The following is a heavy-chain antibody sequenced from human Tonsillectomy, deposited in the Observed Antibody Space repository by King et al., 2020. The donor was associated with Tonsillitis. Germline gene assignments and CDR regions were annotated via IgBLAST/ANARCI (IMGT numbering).Heavy chain of an antibody. Sequence: QLVQSGADVKKPGSSVKVSCKASGGSFNSYGYTWVRQAPGQGLEWMGRIIVMLGIANYAQKFQGRVTITADKSASAAYMELSSLTSEDTAVYYCARGSVNDDSDYYFDSWGQGTLVTVSS. CDR3: ARGSVNDDSDYYFDS. CDR1: GGSFNSYG. CDR2: IIVMLGIA. V-gene: IGHV1-69*04. D-gene: IGHD4-17*01. J-gene: IGHJ4*02.